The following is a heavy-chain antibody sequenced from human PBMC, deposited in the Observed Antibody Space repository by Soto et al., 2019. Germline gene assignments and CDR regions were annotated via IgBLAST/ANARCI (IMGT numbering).Heavy chain of an antibody. D-gene: IGHD3-3*01. V-gene: IGHV1-18*04. CDR3: ARYPPYYDFWSGYFFRDPPSNNRRMAVGDYYYYGMDV. J-gene: IGHJ6*02. Sequence: ASVKVSCKASGYTFTSYGISWVRQARGQGLEWMGWISAYNGNTNYAQKLQGRVTMTTDTSTSTAYMELRSLRSDDTAVYYCARYPPYYDFWSGYFFRDPPSNNRRMAVGDYYYYGMDVWGQGTTVTVSS. CDR1: GYTFTSYG. CDR2: ISAYNGNT.